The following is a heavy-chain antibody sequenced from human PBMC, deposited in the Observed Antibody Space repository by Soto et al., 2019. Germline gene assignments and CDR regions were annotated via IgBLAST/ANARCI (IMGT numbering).Heavy chain of an antibody. CDR3: ARDRRGYCSSTSCYLGYWFDP. J-gene: IGHJ5*02. CDR1: GGSISSGGYY. CDR2: IYYSGST. Sequence: LCGGSISSGGYYWSWIRQHPGKGLEWIGYIYYSGSTYYNPSLKSRVTISVDTSKNQFSLKLSSVTAADTAVYYCARDRRGYCSSTSCYLGYWFDPWGQGTLVTVSS. V-gene: IGHV4-31*02. D-gene: IGHD2-2*01.